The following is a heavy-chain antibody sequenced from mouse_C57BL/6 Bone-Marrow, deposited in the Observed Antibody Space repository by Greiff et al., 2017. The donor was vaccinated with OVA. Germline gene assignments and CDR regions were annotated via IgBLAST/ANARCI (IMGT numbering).Heavy chain of an antibody. J-gene: IGHJ4*01. V-gene: IGHV2-2*01. Sequence: VKLVESGPGLVQPSQSLSITCTVSGFSLTSYGVHWVRQSPGTGLEWLGVIWSGGSTDYNAAFISRLSISKDNSNSQVFFKMNSLQADDTAIYYCARMGSSRYYAMDYWGQGTSVTVSS. CDR1: GFSLTSYG. D-gene: IGHD1-1*01. CDR3: ARMGSSRYYAMDY. CDR2: IWSGGST.